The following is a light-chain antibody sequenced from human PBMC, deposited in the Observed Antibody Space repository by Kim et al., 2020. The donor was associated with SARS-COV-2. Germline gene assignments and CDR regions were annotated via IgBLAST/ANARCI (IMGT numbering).Light chain of an antibody. J-gene: IGKJ1*01. V-gene: IGKV1-33*01. CDR1: QDISDY. CDR3: QQYDTLPLT. Sequence: IQMTQSPSSLSASVGDRVTITCQASQDISDYLNWYQHKPGKAPKVLIYDASNLATGVPSRFSGSGSGTDFTFTISSLQPEDIATYYCQQYDTLPLTFGQGTKVDIK. CDR2: DAS.